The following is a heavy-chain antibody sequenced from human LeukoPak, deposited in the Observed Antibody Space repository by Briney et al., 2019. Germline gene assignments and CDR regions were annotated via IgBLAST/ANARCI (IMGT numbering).Heavy chain of an antibody. Sequence: NPSETLSLTCTVSGGSISSYYWSWIRQPPGKGLEWIGYIYYSGSTNYNPSLKSRVTISVDTSKNQFSLKLSSVTAADTAVYFCARVIPATLGMRLDSWGQGTLVTVSS. J-gene: IGHJ4*02. CDR2: IYYSGST. CDR1: GGSISSYY. CDR3: ARVIPATLGMRLDS. D-gene: IGHD2-2*01. V-gene: IGHV4-59*01.